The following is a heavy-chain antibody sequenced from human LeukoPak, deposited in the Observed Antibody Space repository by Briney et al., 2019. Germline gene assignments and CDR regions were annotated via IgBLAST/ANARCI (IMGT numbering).Heavy chain of an antibody. CDR2: IYYSGST. Sequence: SETLSLTCTVSGGSISSYYWSWIRQPPGKGLEWIGYIYYSGSTNYNPSLKSRVTISVDTSKNQFSLKLSSVTAADTAVYYCARGRTSPGYFDLWGQGTLVTVSS. V-gene: IGHV4-59*01. D-gene: IGHD1-1*01. CDR1: GGSISSYY. CDR3: ARGRTSPGYFDL. J-gene: IGHJ5*02.